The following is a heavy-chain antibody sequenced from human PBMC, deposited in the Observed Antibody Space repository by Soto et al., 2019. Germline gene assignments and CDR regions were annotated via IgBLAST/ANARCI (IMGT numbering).Heavy chain of an antibody. CDR2: ISYDGSNK. V-gene: IGHV3-30*18. CDR3: AKDQIAVAGIAYYGMDV. CDR1: GFTFSSYG. D-gene: IGHD6-19*01. J-gene: IGHJ6*02. Sequence: QVQLVEPGGGVVQPGRSLRLSCAASGFTFSSYGMHWVRQAPGKGLEWVAVISYDGSNKYYADSVKGRFTISRDNSKNTLYLQMNSLRAEDTAVYYCAKDQIAVAGIAYYGMDVWGQGTKVTVSS.